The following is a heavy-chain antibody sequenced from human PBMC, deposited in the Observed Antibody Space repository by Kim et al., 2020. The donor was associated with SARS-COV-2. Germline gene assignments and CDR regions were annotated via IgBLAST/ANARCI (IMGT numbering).Heavy chain of an antibody. V-gene: IGHV3-66*01. Sequence: GGSLRLSCAASGFTVSSNYMTWVRQAPGKGLEWVSVIYSGGSTDYADSVKDRFTISRDNSKNTLYLQMNSLRAEDSAVYYCARDASFYYDSSYAYYYYGLDVWGQGTAVTVS. CDR2: IYSGGST. J-gene: IGHJ6*02. D-gene: IGHD3-22*01. CDR3: ARDASFYYDSSYAYYYYGLDV. CDR1: GFTVSSNY.